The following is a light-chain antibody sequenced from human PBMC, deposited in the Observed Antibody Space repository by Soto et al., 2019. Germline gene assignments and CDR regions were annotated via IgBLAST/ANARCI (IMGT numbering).Light chain of an antibody. J-gene: IGLJ1*01. V-gene: IGLV2-14*01. CDR2: EVS. CDR1: SSDVGGYNY. CDR3: SSYTTNSTPYV. Sequence: QSALTQPASVSGSPGQSITISCTGSSSDVGGYNYVSWYQQHPGKAPKLIIYEVSNRPSGVSNRFSGSKSGNTASLTISGLQAEDEADYYCSSYTTNSTPYV.